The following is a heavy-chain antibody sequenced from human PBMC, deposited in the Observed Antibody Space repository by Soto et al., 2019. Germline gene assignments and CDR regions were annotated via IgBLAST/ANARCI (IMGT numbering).Heavy chain of an antibody. V-gene: IGHV3-15*01. CDR3: TTELRIMITFGGVIVNADSDY. D-gene: IGHD3-16*02. CDR2: IKSKTDGGTT. J-gene: IGHJ4*02. Sequence: TGGSLRLSCAASGFTFSNAWMSWVRQAPGKGLEWVGRIKSKTDGGTTDYAAPVKGRFTISRDDSKNTLYLQMNSLKTEDTAVYYCTTELRIMITFGGVIVNADSDYWGQGTLVTVSS. CDR1: GFTFSNAW.